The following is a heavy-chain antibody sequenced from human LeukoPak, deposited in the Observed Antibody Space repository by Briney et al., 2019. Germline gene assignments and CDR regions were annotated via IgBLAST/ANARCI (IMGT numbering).Heavy chain of an antibody. Sequence: ASVKVSCKASGYTFTSYGISWVRQAPGQELEWMGWISAYNGNTNYAQKLQGRVTMTTDTSTSTAYMELRSLRSDDTAVYYCARDTVAVAGKGGFDYWGQGTLVTVSS. V-gene: IGHV1-18*01. D-gene: IGHD6-19*01. J-gene: IGHJ4*02. CDR1: GYTFTSYG. CDR2: ISAYNGNT. CDR3: ARDTVAVAGKGGFDY.